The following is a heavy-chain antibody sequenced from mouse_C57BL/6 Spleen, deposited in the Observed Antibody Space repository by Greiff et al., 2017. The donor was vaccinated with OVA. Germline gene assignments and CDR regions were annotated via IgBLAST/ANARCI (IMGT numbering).Heavy chain of an antibody. CDR2: IYPGDGDT. V-gene: IGHV1-82*01. CDR1: GYAFSSSW. Sequence: QVHVKQSGPELVKPGASVKISCKASGYAFSSSWMNWVKQRPGKGLEWIGRIYPGDGDTNYNGKFKGKATLTADKSSSTAYMQLSSLTSEDSAVYFCAGGVITTVVATYWYFDVWGTGTTVTVSS. D-gene: IGHD1-1*01. J-gene: IGHJ1*03. CDR3: AGGVITTVVATYWYFDV.